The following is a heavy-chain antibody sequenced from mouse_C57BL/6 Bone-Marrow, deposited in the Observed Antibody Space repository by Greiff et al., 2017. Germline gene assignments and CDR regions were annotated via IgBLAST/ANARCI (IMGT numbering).Heavy chain of an antibody. CDR2: INPNNGGT. D-gene: IGHD4-1*01. CDR3: ARGGKTGTRFAY. CDR1: GYTFTDYN. J-gene: IGHJ3*01. Sequence: VQLQQSGPELVKPGASVKMSCKASGYTFTDYNMHWVKQSHGKSLEWIGYINPNNGGTSYNQKFKGKATLTVNKSSSTAYMELRSLTSEDSAVYYCARGGKTGTRFAYWGQGTLVTVSA. V-gene: IGHV1-22*01.